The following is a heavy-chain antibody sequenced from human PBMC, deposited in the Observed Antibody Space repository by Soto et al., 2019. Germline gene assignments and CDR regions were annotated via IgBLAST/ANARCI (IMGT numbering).Heavy chain of an antibody. CDR1: GFTFSSYA. Sequence: GGSLRLSCAASGFTFSSYAISWVRQAPGKGLEWVSAISGSGGSTYYADSVKGRFTISRDNSKNTLYLQMNSLRAEDTAVYYCAKDLNRLQGDYGYYYYYGMDVWGQGTTVTVSS. CDR2: ISGSGGST. CDR3: AKDLNRLQGDYGYYYYYGMDV. V-gene: IGHV3-23*01. D-gene: IGHD4-17*01. J-gene: IGHJ6*02.